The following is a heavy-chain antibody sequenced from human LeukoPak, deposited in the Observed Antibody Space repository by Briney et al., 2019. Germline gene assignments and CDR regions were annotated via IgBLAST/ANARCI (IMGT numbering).Heavy chain of an antibody. J-gene: IGHJ4*02. CDR3: AKHGCTGTRCYINY. CDR1: GFVFSTYD. Sequence: GGSLRLSCAGSGFVFSTYDMGWVRQAPGKGLEWASIMSGGGETTYYADSVRGRFTISRDNSKNTLYLQMNSLRAEDTAVYYCAKHGCTGTRCYINYWGQGTLVTVSS. D-gene: IGHD2-2*02. V-gene: IGHV3-23*01. CDR2: MSGGGETT.